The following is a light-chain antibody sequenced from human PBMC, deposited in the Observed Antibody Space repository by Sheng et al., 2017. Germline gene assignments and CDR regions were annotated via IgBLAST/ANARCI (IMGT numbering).Light chain of an antibody. Sequence: DIQMTQSPSTLSASVGDRVTITCRASQSFTDWLAWYQQKPRGKPPKLLIYKASSLESGVPSRVQRPWIWGQNFTLTISSLQPDDFATYYCQQYSSYWTFGPKGPRVEIK. CDR1: QSFTDW. J-gene: IGKJ1*01. CDR2: KAS. V-gene: IGKV1-5*03. CDR3: QQYSSYWT.